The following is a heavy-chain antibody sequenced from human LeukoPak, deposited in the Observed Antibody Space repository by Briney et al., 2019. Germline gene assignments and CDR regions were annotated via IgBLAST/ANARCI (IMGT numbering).Heavy chain of an antibody. D-gene: IGHD1-26*01. Sequence: PGGSLRLSCEVSGFNFSRNAMSWVRQAPGKGLEWVSVISGSGGATHYADSVKGRFTISRDNSKNTLYLQMNSLRAEDTAVYYCAKDVGGRVGPWGQGTLVTVSS. J-gene: IGHJ5*02. CDR3: AKDVGGRVGP. CDR2: ISGSGGAT. V-gene: IGHV3-23*01. CDR1: GFNFSRNA.